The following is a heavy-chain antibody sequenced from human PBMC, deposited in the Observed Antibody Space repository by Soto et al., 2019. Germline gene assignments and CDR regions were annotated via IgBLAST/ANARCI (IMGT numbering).Heavy chain of an antibody. V-gene: IGHV3-11*06. Sequence: QVQVVESGGGLVKPGGSLRLSCAASGFTFSDYYMTWIRQAPGKGLEWVSYISSSVSYTNYADSVKGRFTISRDNAKNSVYLQMNSLGAEDTAVYYCAKASGRVTKRFVSWGQGTLVTVSS. CDR1: GFTFSDYY. J-gene: IGHJ4*02. D-gene: IGHD4-17*01. CDR3: AKASGRVTKRFVS. CDR2: ISSSVSYT.